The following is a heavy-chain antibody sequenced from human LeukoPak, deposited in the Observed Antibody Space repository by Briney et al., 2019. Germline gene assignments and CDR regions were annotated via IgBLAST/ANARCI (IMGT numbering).Heavy chain of an antibody. J-gene: IGHJ4*02. CDR1: GYTFTGYY. D-gene: IGHD5-18*01. CDR2: INPNSGGT. CDR3: ARVAGYSYGYGDY. V-gene: IGHV1-2*02. Sequence: ASVKVSCKASGYTFTGYYMHWERQAPGQGLEWMGWINPNSGGTNYAQKFQGRVAMTRDTSTSTVYMELSSLRSEDTAVYYCARVAGYSYGYGDYWGQGTLVTVSS.